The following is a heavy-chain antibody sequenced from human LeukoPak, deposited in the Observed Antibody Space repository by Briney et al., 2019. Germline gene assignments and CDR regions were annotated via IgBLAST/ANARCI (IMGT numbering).Heavy chain of an antibody. D-gene: IGHD2-8*01. CDR1: EYTFTGYY. CDR2: INPNSGGT. Sequence: ASVRVSCKASEYTFTGYYMHWVRQAPGQGLEWMGWINPNSGGTNYAQKFQGRVTMTRDTSISTAYMELSRLRSDDTAVYYCARSPHCTNGVCRFDYWGQGTLVTVSS. CDR3: ARSPHCTNGVCRFDY. V-gene: IGHV1-2*02. J-gene: IGHJ4*02.